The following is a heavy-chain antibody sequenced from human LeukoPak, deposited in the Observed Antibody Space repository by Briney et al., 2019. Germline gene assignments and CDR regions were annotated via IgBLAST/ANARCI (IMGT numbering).Heavy chain of an antibody. CDR3: ARGPYLSEFDY. CDR1: GIIVSNNY. J-gene: IGHJ4*02. D-gene: IGHD1-14*01. Sequence: PGGSLRLSCAASGIIVSNNYMNWVRQAPGKGLEWVSLIYSGGDTDYADSVKGRFTISRDNSKNILYPQMNSLRVDDTAVYYCARGPYLSEFDYWGQGTLVTVSS. V-gene: IGHV3-66*01. CDR2: IYSGGDT.